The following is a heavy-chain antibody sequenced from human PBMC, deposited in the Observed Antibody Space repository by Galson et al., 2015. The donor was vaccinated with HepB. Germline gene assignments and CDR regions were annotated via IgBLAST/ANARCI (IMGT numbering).Heavy chain of an antibody. CDR2: MNPNSGNT. J-gene: IGHJ3*02. CDR3: ALSRFPDAGDAFDI. Sequence: SVKVSCKASGYTFTSYDINWVRQATGQGLEWMGWMNPNSGNTGYAQKFQGRVTMTRNTSISTAYMELSSLRSEDTAVYYCALSRFPDAGDAFDIWGQGTMVTVSS. D-gene: IGHD3-3*01. V-gene: IGHV1-8*01. CDR1: GYTFTSYD.